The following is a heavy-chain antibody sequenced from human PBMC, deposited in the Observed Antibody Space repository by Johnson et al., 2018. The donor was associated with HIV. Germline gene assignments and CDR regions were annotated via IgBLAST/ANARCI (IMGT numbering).Heavy chain of an antibody. CDR2: ISGGST. CDR1: GFTVSSNE. J-gene: IGHJ3*02. Sequence: VQLVESRGVLVQPGGSLRLSCAASGFTVSSNEMSWVRQAPGKGLEWVSSISGGSTYYADSRKGRFTISRDNAKNSLYLQMNSLRAEDTAVYYCARVYLSSNWYSYDAFDIWGQGTMVTVSS. D-gene: IGHD6-13*01. CDR3: ARVYLSSNWYSYDAFDI. V-gene: IGHV3-38-3*01.